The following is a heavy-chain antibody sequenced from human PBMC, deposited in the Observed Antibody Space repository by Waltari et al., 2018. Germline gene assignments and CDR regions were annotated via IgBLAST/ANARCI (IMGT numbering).Heavy chain of an antibody. CDR2: IFFGGGDS. D-gene: IGHD3-10*01. Sequence: QVQLVESGGGVVQPGLSLRLSCAASGFSLGTYGMHWVRQAPGKGLEWVALIFFGGGDSFYADSVRGWFTISRDNSKNTLYLDINSLRLDDTAIYYCAKDAFGNTYLDHWGQGTLVTVSS. J-gene: IGHJ4*02. CDR1: GFSLGTYG. V-gene: IGHV3-30*19. CDR3: AKDAFGNTYLDH.